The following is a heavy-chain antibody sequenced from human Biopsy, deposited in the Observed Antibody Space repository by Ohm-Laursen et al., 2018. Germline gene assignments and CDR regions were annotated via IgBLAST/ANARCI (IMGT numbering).Heavy chain of an antibody. Sequence: SLRLSCSASGFTFCHYAMHWVRQAPGKGLEWVAAISYDGSKTDYGDSVKGRLNISRDNSKNTLDLQMSSLRVEDTAVYFCAKDKGTFNFYYYGMDVWGQGTTVTVSS. CDR3: AKDKGTFNFYYYGMDV. J-gene: IGHJ6*02. V-gene: IGHV3-30*18. D-gene: IGHD2/OR15-2a*01. CDR1: GFTFCHYA. CDR2: ISYDGSKT.